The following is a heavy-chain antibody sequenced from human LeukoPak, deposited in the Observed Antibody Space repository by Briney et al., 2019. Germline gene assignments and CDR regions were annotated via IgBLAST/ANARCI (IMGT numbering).Heavy chain of an antibody. D-gene: IGHD1-1*01. CDR1: GFTFSRYW. Sequence: AGGSLRLSCAASGFTFSRYWMSWVRQAPGKGLEWVSYISKSGSDSNFADSVKGRFTISRDNAKNSLYLQMNSLRAEDTAVYYCARVGATGTADYWGQGTLVTVSS. CDR2: ISKSGSDS. V-gene: IGHV3-48*01. J-gene: IGHJ4*02. CDR3: ARVGATGTADY.